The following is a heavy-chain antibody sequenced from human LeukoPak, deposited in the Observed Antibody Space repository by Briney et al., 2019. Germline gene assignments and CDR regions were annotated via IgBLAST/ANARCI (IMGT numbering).Heavy chain of an antibody. D-gene: IGHD2-15*01. J-gene: IGHJ6*03. CDR3: ASRYCSGDSCYSGLNYYYYMDV. V-gene: IGHV4-4*07. CDR1: GGSISSYY. CDR2: IYTSGST. Sequence: SETLSLTCTVSGGSISSYYWSWIRQPAGKGLEWIGRIYTSGSTNYNPSLKSRVTMSVDTSKNQFSLKLSSVTAADTAVYYCASRYCSGDSCYSGLNYYYYMDVWGKGTTVTVSS.